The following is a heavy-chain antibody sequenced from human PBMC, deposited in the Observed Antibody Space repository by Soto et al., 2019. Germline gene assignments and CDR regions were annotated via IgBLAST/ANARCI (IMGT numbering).Heavy chain of an antibody. V-gene: IGHV3-7*01. D-gene: IGHD3-10*01. CDR2: IKQDGSEK. CDR3: AGSQSRGYYFDY. Sequence: GGSLRLSCAASGFTFSSYWMSWVRQAPGKGLEWGANIKQDGSEKYYVDSVKGRFTISRDNAKNSLYLQMNSLRAEDTAVYYCAGSQSRGYYFDYWGQGTLVTVSS. CDR1: GFTFSSYW. J-gene: IGHJ4*02.